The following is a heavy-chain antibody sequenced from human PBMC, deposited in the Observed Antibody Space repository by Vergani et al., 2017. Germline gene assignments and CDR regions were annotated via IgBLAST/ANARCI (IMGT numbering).Heavy chain of an antibody. V-gene: IGHV5-51*03. CDR1: GYSFTSYW. Sequence: EVQLVQSGAEVKKPGESLKISCKGSGYSFTSYWIGWVRQMPGKGLEWMGIIYPGDSDTRYSPSFQGQVTISADKSISTAYLQWSSLKASDTAMYYCARYSREGYDFWSGSNYYYYMDVWGKGTTVTVSS. D-gene: IGHD3-3*01. J-gene: IGHJ6*03. CDR2: IYPGDSDT. CDR3: ARYSREGYDFWSGSNYYYYMDV.